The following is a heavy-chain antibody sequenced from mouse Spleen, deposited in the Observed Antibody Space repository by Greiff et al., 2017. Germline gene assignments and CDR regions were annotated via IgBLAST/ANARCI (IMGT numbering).Heavy chain of an antibody. J-gene: IGHJ3*01. CDR3: ARAYDYDEGWFAY. Sequence: VKLVESGAELVKPGASVKISCKASGYAFSSYWMNWVKQRPGKGLEWIGQIYPGDGDTNYNGKFKGKATLTADKSSSTAYMQLSSLTSEDSAVYFCARAYDYDEGWFAYWGQGTLVTVSA. CDR1: GYAFSSYW. V-gene: IGHV1-80*01. CDR2: IYPGDGDT. D-gene: IGHD2-4*01.